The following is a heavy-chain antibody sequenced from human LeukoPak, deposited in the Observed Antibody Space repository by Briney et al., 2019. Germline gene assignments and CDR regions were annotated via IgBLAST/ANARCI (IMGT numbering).Heavy chain of an antibody. CDR3: ARNILTGYYDY. V-gene: IGHV1-69*02. J-gene: IGHJ4*02. CDR1: GGTSNNYN. D-gene: IGHD3-9*01. CDR2: IVPMLGVT. Sequence: SVMVSCKASGGTSNNYNSMWVRQAPGQGLEWMGRIVPMLGVTNYAQKFQDRVKITADKLTNTAYIELRSLRSEDTAVYYCARNILTGYYDYWGQGTLVTVSS.